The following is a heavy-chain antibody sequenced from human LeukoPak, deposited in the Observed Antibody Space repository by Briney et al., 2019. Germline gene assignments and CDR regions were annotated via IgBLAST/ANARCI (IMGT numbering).Heavy chain of an antibody. D-gene: IGHD2-15*01. CDR1: GGSISSGGYY. V-gene: IGHV4-30-2*01. Sequence: SETLSLTCTVSGGSISSGGYYWSWIRQPPGKGLEWIGYIYHSGSTYYNPSLKSRVTISEDTSNKQFSLKLTSMTAADTAMYYCAREGCSGGSCYSGNVLDIWGQGTMVTVSS. CDR2: IYHSGST. J-gene: IGHJ3*02. CDR3: AREGCSGGSCYSGNVLDI.